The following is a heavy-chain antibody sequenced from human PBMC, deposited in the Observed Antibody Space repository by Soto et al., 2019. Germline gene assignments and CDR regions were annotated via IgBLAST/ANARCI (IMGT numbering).Heavy chain of an antibody. CDR3: GRGGQGLADY. V-gene: IGHV3-74*01. J-gene: IGHJ4*02. CDR2: IDPGPTRT. CDR1: GFTFSSYW. D-gene: IGHD3-16*01. Sequence: EVQLVESGGGLVPPGGSLRLSCAASGFTFSSYWMHWVRQAPGKGLVWVSRIDPGPTRTNYADSVEGRFTVSRDDAKNTLHLQMDSLIPDDTAVYYCGRGGQGLADYWGQGTLVTVSS.